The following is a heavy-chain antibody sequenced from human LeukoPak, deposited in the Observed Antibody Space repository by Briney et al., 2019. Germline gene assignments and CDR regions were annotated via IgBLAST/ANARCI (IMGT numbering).Heavy chain of an antibody. CDR2: IYYSGST. J-gene: IGHJ4*02. V-gene: IGHV4-59*08. D-gene: IGHD3-22*01. Sequence: SETLSLTCTVSGGSISNYYWSWIRQPPGKGLDWIGYIYYSGSTNYNPSLKSRVTISVDTSKNQFSLKLSSVTAADTAVYYCASSADSSGYYYWGQGTLVTVSS. CDR1: GGSISNYY. CDR3: ASSADSSGYYY.